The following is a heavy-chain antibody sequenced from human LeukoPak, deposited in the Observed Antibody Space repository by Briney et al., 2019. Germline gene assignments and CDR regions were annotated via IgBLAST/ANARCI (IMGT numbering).Heavy chain of an antibody. D-gene: IGHD2-2*03. V-gene: IGHV4-39*07. Sequence: SETLSLTCVVSGGSISSTSYYWGWIRQPPGKGLEWIGSIYYSGSTYYSPSLKSRVTISVDTSKNQFSLKLSSVTAADTAVYYCARLLRVGYCSTTTCNWFDPWGPGTLVTVSS. CDR2: IYYSGST. CDR1: GGSISSTSYY. J-gene: IGHJ5*02. CDR3: ARLLRVGYCSTTTCNWFDP.